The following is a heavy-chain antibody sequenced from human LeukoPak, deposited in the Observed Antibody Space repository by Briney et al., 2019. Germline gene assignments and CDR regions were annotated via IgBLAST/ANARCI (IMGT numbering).Heavy chain of an antibody. D-gene: IGHD1-26*01. CDR2: ISWDGRNI. J-gene: IGHJ3*01. CDR1: GFSLDDYA. Sequence: PGGSLRLSCAASGFSLDDYAMHWVRQAPGKGLEWVSSISWDGRNIAYAASVKGRFTISRDNAQNSLYLQMYSLKIEDTAFYYCIKDMGFDLLKDAFDVWGQGMLVTVSS. V-gene: IGHV3-9*01. CDR3: IKDMGFDLLKDAFDV.